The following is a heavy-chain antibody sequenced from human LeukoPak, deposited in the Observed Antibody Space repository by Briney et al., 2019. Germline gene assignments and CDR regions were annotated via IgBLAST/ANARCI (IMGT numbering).Heavy chain of an antibody. CDR3: ARDRVVYGSGSYYLDY. CDR1: GGSISSGGYY. J-gene: IGHJ4*02. D-gene: IGHD3-10*01. Sequence: SETLSLTCTVSGGSISSGGYYWSWIRQHPGKGLEWIGYIYYSGSTYYNPSLKSRVTISVDTSKNQFSLKLSSVTAADTAVYYCARDRVVYGSGSYYLDYWGQGTLVTVSS. CDR2: IYYSGST. V-gene: IGHV4-31*03.